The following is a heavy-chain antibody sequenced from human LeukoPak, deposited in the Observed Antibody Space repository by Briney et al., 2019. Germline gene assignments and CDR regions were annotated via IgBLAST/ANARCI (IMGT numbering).Heavy chain of an antibody. CDR1: GDRFTTYW. CDR2: IYLGDSDT. D-gene: IGHD1-1*01. J-gene: IGHJ4*02. CDR3: VRHRNWNYDY. V-gene: IGHV5-51*01. Sequence: KPGESLKISCKGSGDRFTTYWIGWVRQMPGKGLEWMGIIYLGDSDTRYSPSFQGQVTISADKSINTAYLQWSSLKASDTAMHYCVRHRNWNYDYWGQGTLVTVSS.